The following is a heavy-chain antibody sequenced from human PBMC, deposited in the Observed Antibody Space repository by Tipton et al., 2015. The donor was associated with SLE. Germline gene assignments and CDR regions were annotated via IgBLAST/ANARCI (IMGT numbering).Heavy chain of an antibody. CDR1: GGSFSAYY. Sequence: TLSLTCAVYGGSFSAYYWSWIRQPPGKGLEWIGEINHSGSTNYNPSLKSRVTISVDTSKNQFSLKLSSVTAADTAVYYCARDIPPYSSGWYATDYWGQGTLVTVSS. CDR3: ARDIPPYSSGWYATDY. V-gene: IGHV4-34*01. D-gene: IGHD6-19*01. CDR2: INHSGST. J-gene: IGHJ4*02.